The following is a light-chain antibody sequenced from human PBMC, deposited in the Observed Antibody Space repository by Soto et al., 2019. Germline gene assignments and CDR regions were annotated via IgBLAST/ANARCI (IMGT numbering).Light chain of an antibody. Sequence: QSALTQPASVSGSPGQSITISCTGTSSDVGAYNYVSWYQQHPGKAPQLIIYEVNNRPSGVSNRFSGSKSGNTASLTISGLQPEDEADYYCSSYAGASTPHVFGTGTKVTVL. J-gene: IGLJ1*01. CDR1: SSDVGAYNY. V-gene: IGLV2-14*01. CDR2: EVN. CDR3: SSYAGASTPHV.